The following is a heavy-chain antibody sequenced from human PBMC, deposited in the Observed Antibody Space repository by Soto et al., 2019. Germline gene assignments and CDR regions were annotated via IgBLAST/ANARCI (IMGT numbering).Heavy chain of an antibody. D-gene: IGHD2-8*01. J-gene: IGHJ4*02. CDR3: ARTPDCTNGVCSAGSDY. CDR1: GFTFSDYY. V-gene: IGHV3-11*06. CDR2: SSSSSSYT. Sequence: QVQLVESGGGLVKPGGSLRLSCAASGFTFSDYYMSWIRQAPGKGLEWVSYSSSSSSYTNYADSVKGRFTISRDNAKNSLYQQMNILRAEDPAVYYCARTPDCTNGVCSAGSDYWGEGTLVTVSS.